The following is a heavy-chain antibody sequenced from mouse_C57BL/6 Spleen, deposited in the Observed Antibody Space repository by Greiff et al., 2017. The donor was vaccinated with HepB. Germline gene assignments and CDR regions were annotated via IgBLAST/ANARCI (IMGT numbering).Heavy chain of an antibody. Sequence: QVQLKESGAELARPGASVKLSCKASGYTFTSYGISWVKQRTGQGLEWIGEIYPRSGNTYYNEKFKGKATLTADKSSSTAYMELRSLTSEDSAVYFCAHSSGYSFDYWGQGTTLTVSS. V-gene: IGHV1-81*01. CDR1: GYTFTSYG. CDR2: IYPRSGNT. D-gene: IGHD3-2*02. CDR3: AHSSGYSFDY. J-gene: IGHJ2*01.